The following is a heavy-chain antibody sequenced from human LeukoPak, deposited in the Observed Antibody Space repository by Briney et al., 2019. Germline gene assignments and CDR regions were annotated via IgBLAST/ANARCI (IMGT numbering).Heavy chain of an antibody. Sequence: PGGSLRLSCAASGFTFNTYAITWVRQAPGKGLEWVSGISASGGTTYYADSVKGRFTISRDNSKSTLSLQMNSLKVEDTAVYYCAKGNWGPLYYFDSWGQGTLVTVTS. CDR3: AKGNWGPLYYFDS. J-gene: IGHJ4*02. D-gene: IGHD7-27*01. CDR2: ISASGGTT. CDR1: GFTFNTYA. V-gene: IGHV3-23*01.